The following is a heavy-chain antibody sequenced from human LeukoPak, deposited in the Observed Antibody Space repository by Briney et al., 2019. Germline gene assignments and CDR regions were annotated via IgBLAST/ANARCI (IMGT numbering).Heavy chain of an antibody. V-gene: IGHV3-11*03. CDR2: ISSSSSYT. D-gene: IGHD6-13*01. CDR1: GIPFSDYY. J-gene: IGHJ4*02. Sequence: GGSLRLSCVVSGIPFSDYYMNWIRQAPGKGLEWISYISSSSSYTDYADSVKGRFTISRDNAQNALFLQMDSLRVEDTAVYYCAAGTAADYWGQGTRVTVSS. CDR3: AAGTAADY.